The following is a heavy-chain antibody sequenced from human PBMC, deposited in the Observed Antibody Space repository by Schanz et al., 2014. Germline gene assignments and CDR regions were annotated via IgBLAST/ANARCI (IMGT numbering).Heavy chain of an antibody. J-gene: IGHJ5*02. Sequence: QVQLQESGPGLVKPSQTLSLTCTVSGGSISSATYYWSWVRQPAGKGLEWIGRIYSRGSSTYNPPLKRRVAIPIDTSNNQFPRKLNSVTAADTAVYYCARGGSVATIAPYTWFDPWGQGTLVTVSS. CDR2: IYSRGSS. D-gene: IGHD5-12*01. V-gene: IGHV4-61*02. CDR1: GGSISSATYY. CDR3: ARGGSVATIAPYTWFDP.